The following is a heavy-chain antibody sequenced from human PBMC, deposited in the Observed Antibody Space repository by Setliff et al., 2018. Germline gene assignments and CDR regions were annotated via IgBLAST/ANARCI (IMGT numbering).Heavy chain of an antibody. CDR2: IIPIFGTT. CDR3: ARVLGVDFQYYYLDI. Sequence: SVKVSCKASGGTFQNYGLTWVRRAPGQGLEWMGGIIPIFGTTNYAHSFKGRVTFTADDSTSTAYMDLSRLTSEDTAVYYCARVLGVDFQYYYLDIWGKGTTVTVSS. D-gene: IGHD2-21*01. J-gene: IGHJ6*03. CDR1: GGTFQNYG. V-gene: IGHV1-69*13.